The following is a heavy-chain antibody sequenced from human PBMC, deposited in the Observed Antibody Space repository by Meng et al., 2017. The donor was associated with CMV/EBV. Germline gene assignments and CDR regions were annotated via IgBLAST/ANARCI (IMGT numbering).Heavy chain of an antibody. V-gene: IGHV4-34*01. CDR1: FSCYY. CDR2: INHSGST. Sequence: FSCYYWSWIRQPPGKGLEWIGEINHSGSTNYNPSLKSRVTISVDTSKNQFSLKLSSVTAADTAVYYCARWLSLGIAVSGSGYYFDYWGQGTLVTVSS. D-gene: IGHD6-19*01. CDR3: ARWLSLGIAVSGSGYYFDY. J-gene: IGHJ4*02.